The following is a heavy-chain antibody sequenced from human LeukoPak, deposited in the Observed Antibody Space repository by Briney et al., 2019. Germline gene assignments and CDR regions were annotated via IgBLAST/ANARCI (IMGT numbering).Heavy chain of an antibody. CDR3: ARLASVPG. V-gene: IGHV1-2*02. CDR2: INPNSGGT. D-gene: IGHD6-19*01. Sequence: ASVKVSCKASGYTFTGYYMHWVRQAPGQGLEWMGWINPNSGGTSYAQRFQGRVTMTRDTSISTAYMELSSLRSDDTALYFCARLASVPGWGQGTLVTVSS. CDR1: GYTFTGYY. J-gene: IGHJ1*01.